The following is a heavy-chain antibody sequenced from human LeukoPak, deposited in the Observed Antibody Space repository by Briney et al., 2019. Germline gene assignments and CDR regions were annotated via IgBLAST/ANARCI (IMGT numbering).Heavy chain of an antibody. V-gene: IGHV3-9*01. CDR1: GFTFDDYA. CDR3: AKDYHGSGSYTFDI. CDR2: ISWNSGSI. J-gene: IGHJ3*02. Sequence: GGSLRLSYAASGFTFDDYAMHWVRQAPGKGLEWVSGISWNSGSIGYADSVKGRFTISRDNAKNSLYLQMNSLRAEDTALYYCAKDYHGSGSYTFDIWGQGTMVTVSS. D-gene: IGHD3-10*01.